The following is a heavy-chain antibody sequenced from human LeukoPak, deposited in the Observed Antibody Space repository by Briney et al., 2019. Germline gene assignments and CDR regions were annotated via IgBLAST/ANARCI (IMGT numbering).Heavy chain of an antibody. CDR2: ILYDGSNK. CDR3: ARKYSGGYYVAVDY. D-gene: IGHD1-26*01. V-gene: IGHV3-33*01. J-gene: IGHJ4*02. Sequence: GRSLRLSCAASGFTFSSYGMHWVRQAPRKGLEWVAVILYDGSNKYYADSVKGRFTISRDNSKNTLYLQMNSLRAEDTAVYYCARKYSGGYYVAVDYWGQGTLVTVSS. CDR1: GFTFSSYG.